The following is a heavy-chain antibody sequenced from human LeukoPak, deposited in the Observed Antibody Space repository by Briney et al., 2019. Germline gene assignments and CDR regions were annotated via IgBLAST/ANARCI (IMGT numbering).Heavy chain of an antibody. Sequence: ASVKVSCKASGGTFSSYAISWVRQAPGQGLEWMGGIIPIFGTANYAQKFQGRVTITADESTSTAYMELSSLRSEDTAVYYCARDSRDIVVVPAFYYYYYMGVWGKGTTVTVSS. CDR3: ARDSRDIVVVPAFYYYYYMGV. D-gene: IGHD2-2*01. J-gene: IGHJ6*03. CDR2: IIPIFGTA. CDR1: GGTFSSYA. V-gene: IGHV1-69*13.